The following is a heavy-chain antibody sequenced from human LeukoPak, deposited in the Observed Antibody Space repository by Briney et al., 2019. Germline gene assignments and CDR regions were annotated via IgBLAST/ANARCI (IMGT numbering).Heavy chain of an antibody. D-gene: IGHD2-2*01. CDR1: GGSIGSYY. J-gene: IGHJ4*02. CDR3: ASIYCSSTSCYGFDY. CDR2: IYYSGST. V-gene: IGHV4-59*08. Sequence: SETLSLTCTVSGGSIGSYYWSWIRQPPGKGLEWIGYIYYSGSTYYNPSLKSRVTISVDTSKNQFSLKLSSVTAADTAVYYCASIYCSSTSCYGFDYWGQGTLVTVSS.